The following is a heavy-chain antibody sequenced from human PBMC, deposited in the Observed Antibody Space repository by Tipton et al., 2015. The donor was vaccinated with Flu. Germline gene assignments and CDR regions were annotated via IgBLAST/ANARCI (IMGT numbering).Heavy chain of an antibody. CDR3: ARGIYISSSWYVGRGDPNKNDY. J-gene: IGHJ4*02. V-gene: IGHV4-38-2*02. D-gene: IGHD6-13*01. Sequence: LRLSCIVSGYSISSGYYWGWIRQPPGKGLEWIGSIYHSGSTYYNPSLKSRVTISVDTSKNQFSLKLSSVTAADTAVYYCARGIYISSSWYVGRGDPNKNDYWGQGTLVTVPS. CDR2: IYHSGST. CDR1: GYSISSGYY.